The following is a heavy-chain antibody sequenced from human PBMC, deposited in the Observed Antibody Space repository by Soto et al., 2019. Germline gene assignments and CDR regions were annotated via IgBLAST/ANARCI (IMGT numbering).Heavy chain of an antibody. Sequence: ASVKVSCKASGYTFTSYDINWVRQATGQGLEWMGWMNPNSGNTGYAQKFQGRVTMTRNTSISTAYMELSSLRSEETAVYYCARTGRYSNRYDILTGYYVGGFPPYFDYWGQGTLVTVSS. J-gene: IGHJ4*02. CDR3: ARTGRYSNRYDILTGYYVGGFPPYFDY. V-gene: IGHV1-8*01. CDR2: MNPNSGNT. CDR1: GYTFTSYD. D-gene: IGHD3-9*01.